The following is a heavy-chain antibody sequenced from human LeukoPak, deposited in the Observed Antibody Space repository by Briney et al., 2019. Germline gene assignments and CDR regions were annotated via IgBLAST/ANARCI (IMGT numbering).Heavy chain of an antibody. J-gene: IGHJ3*02. D-gene: IGHD6-13*01. CDR1: GGSISSGSYY. CDR2: IYTSGST. V-gene: IGHV4-61*02. CDR3: ARTGIAAAATDDAFDI. Sequence: SETLSLTCTVSGGSISSGSYYWSWIRQPAGKGLEWIGRIYTSGSTNYNPSLKSRVTISVDTSKNQFSLKLSSVTAADTAVYXCARTGIAAAATDDAFDIWGQGTMVTVSS.